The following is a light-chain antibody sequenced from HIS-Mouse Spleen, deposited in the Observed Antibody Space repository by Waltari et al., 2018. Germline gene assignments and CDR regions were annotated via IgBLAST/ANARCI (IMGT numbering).Light chain of an antibody. CDR1: QSLVHSDGNTY. CDR2: KVS. V-gene: IGKV2-30*02. J-gene: IGKJ5*01. Sequence: DVVMTQSPLSLPVTLGQPASISCRSSQSLVHSDGNTYLNWFQQRPGQSPRRLISKVSNRDSGVPDRFSGSGSGTDFTLKISRVEAEDVGVYYCMQGTHWPPITFGQGTRLEIK. CDR3: MQGTHWPPIT.